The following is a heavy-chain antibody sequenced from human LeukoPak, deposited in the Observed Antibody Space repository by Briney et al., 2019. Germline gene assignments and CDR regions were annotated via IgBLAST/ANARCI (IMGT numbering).Heavy chain of an antibody. D-gene: IGHD2-2*03. CDR3: ARREYFYGYCDF. J-gene: IGHJ4*02. CDR1: GYTFDTSW. Sequence: GESLKISCKGSGYTFDTSWIGWVRQMPGKGLEWMGIIYPGDSDVRCSPSFQGQVTISADKSISTAYLQWSSLKASDTAIYYCARREYFYGYCDFWGQGTLVTVSS. V-gene: IGHV5-51*01. CDR2: IYPGDSDV.